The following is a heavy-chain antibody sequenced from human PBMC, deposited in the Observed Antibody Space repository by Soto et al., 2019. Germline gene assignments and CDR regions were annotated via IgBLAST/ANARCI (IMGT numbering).Heavy chain of an antibody. V-gene: IGHV4-34*01. J-gene: IGHJ3*02. D-gene: IGHD2-15*01. CDR1: GGSFSGYY. Sequence: PSETLSLTCAVYGGSFSGYYWSWIRQPPGKGLEWIGEINHSGSTNYNPSLKSRVTISVDTSKNQFSLKLSSVTAADTAVYYCARGYIVVVVDATPGVFDIWGQGTMVTVSS. CDR2: INHSGST. CDR3: ARGYIVVVVDATPGVFDI.